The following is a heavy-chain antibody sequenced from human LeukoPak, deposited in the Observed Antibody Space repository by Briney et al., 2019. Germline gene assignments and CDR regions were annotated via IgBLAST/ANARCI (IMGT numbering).Heavy chain of an antibody. J-gene: IGHJ6*02. CDR3: ARDSGFWSGYRPYYYYYGMDV. CDR1: GGSISSYY. Sequence: SETLSLTCTVSGGSISSYYWSWIRQPAGKGLEWIGRIYTSGSTNYNPSLKSRVTMSVDTSKNQFSLKLSSVTAAGTAVYYCARDSGFWSGYRPYYYYYGMDVWGQGTTVTVSS. D-gene: IGHD3-3*01. CDR2: IYTSGST. V-gene: IGHV4-4*07.